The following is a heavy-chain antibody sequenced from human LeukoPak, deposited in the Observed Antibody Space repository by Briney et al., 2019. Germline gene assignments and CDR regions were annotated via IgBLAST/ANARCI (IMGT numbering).Heavy chain of an antibody. Sequence: GGSLRLSCAASGFTFSSYGMNWVRQAPGKGLEWVSAISGSGGSTYYADSVKGRFTISRDNSKNTLYLQMNSLRAEDTAVYYCAGTSLSGSRLDYWGQGTLVTVSS. V-gene: IGHV3-23*01. D-gene: IGHD3-22*01. J-gene: IGHJ4*02. CDR2: ISGSGGST. CDR3: AGTSLSGSRLDY. CDR1: GFTFSSYG.